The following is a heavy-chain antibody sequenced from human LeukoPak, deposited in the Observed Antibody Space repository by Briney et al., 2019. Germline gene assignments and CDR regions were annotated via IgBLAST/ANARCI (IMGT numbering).Heavy chain of an antibody. CDR3: ARDRGIRDVVVVAATLTN. CDR2: INPNSGGT. V-gene: IGHV1-2*02. CDR1: GYTFTGYY. J-gene: IGHJ4*02. D-gene: IGHD2-15*01. Sequence: ASVKVPCKASGYTFTGYYMHWVRQAPGQGLEWMGWINPNSGGTNYAQKFQGRVTMTRDTSISTAYMELSRLRSDDTAVYYCARDRGIRDVVVVAATLTNWGQGTLVTVSS.